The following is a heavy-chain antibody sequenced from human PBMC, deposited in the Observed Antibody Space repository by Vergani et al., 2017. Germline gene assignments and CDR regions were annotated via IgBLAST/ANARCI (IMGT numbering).Heavy chain of an antibody. CDR3: TRRPPYGDYVGWFDP. J-gene: IGHJ5*02. CDR2: IRSKANSYAT. V-gene: IGHV3-73*01. Sequence: EVQLVESGGGLVQPGGSLKLPVEAFGFTLIGLALHWAPRAPGKGLEWVGRIRSKANSYATAYAASVKGRFTISRDDSKNTAYLQMNSLKTEDTAVYYCTRRPPYGDYVGWFDPWGQGTLVTVSS. D-gene: IGHD4-17*01. CDR1: GFTLIGLA.